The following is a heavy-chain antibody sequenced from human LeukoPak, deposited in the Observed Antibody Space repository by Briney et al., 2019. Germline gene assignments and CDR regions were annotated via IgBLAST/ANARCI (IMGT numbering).Heavy chain of an antibody. J-gene: IGHJ4*01. CDR2: IYYSGST. CDR1: GDSISTSNSY. Sequence: SETLSLTCTVSGDSISTSNSYWGWIRQPPGKGLECIGSIYYSGSTNYNPSLKSRVTISVDTSKNQISLTLRSVTAADTAVYSCARANRYDLYFDYWGHGTLVTVSS. CDR3: ARANRYDLYFDY. D-gene: IGHD5-12*01. V-gene: IGHV4-39*07.